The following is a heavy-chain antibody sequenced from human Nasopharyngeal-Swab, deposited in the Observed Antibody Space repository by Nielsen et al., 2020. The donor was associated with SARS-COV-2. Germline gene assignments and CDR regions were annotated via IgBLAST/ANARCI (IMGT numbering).Heavy chain of an antibody. CDR1: GGSIHSYY. J-gene: IGHJ2*01. CDR2: IYYSGST. CDR3: ASSPRQPPARGWYFDL. D-gene: IGHD2-2*01. Sequence: SETLSLTCTVSGGSIHSYYWSWIRQPPGKGLEWIGYIYYSGSTNYNPSLKSRVTISVDTSKNQFSLKLSSVTAADTAVYYCASSPRQPPARGWYFDLWGRGTLVTVSS. V-gene: IGHV4-59*12.